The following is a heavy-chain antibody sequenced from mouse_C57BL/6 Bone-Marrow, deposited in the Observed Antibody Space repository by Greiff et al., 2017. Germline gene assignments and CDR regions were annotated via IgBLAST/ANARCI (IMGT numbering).Heavy chain of an antibody. V-gene: IGHV1-5*01. CDR3: NRHYFPFAY. D-gene: IGHD2-5*01. J-gene: IGHJ3*01. CDR1: GYTFTSYW. CDR2: IYPGSSDT. Sequence: DVQLQESGTGLARPGASVKMSCKTSGYTFTSYWMHWVKQRPGQGLEWIGAIYPGSSDTSYNQKFKGRANLTAVTAASTPSMELTSLTHEDSAVSGYNRHYFPFAYWGQGTLVTVSA.